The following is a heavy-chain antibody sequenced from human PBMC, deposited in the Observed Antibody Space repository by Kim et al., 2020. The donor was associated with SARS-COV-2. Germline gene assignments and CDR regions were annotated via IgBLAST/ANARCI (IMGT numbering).Heavy chain of an antibody. CDR1: GYTFTSYD. CDR3: ASGSELTGYFLALGMDV. V-gene: IGHV1-8*01. Sequence: ASVKVSCKASGYTFTSYDINWVRQATGQGLEWMGWMNPNSGNTGYAQKFQGRVTMTRNTSISTAYMELSSLRSEDTAVYYCASGSELTGYFLALGMDVWGPGTTVTVSS. D-gene: IGHD3-9*01. J-gene: IGHJ6*02. CDR2: MNPNSGNT.